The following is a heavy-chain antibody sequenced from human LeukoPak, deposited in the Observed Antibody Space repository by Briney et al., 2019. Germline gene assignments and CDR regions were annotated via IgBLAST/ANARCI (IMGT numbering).Heavy chain of an antibody. CDR1: GGSISSGDYY. CDR2: IYYSGST. Sequence: SETLSLTCTVSGGSISSGDYYWSWIRQPPGKGLEWIGYIYYSGSTYYNPSLKSRVTISVDTSKNQFSLKLSSVTAADTAVYYCARDYGGGRYYYYGMDVWGQGTTVTASS. CDR3: ARDYGGGRYYYYGMDV. J-gene: IGHJ6*02. V-gene: IGHV4-30-4*01. D-gene: IGHD4-23*01.